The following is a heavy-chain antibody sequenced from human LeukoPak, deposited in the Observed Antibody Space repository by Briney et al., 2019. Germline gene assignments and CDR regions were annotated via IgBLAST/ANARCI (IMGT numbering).Heavy chain of an antibody. Sequence: PGGSLRLSCAASGSTFDNYAMNWVRQAPGKGLEWVSYIRGGGGVTRYSDSVKDRFTISRDNSKNTLYLQMNSLRAEGTAIYYCAKCSASYYNDAFDIWGRGTMVTVSS. V-gene: IGHV3-23*01. CDR1: GSTFDNYA. CDR2: IRGGGGVT. CDR3: AKCSASYYNDAFDI. J-gene: IGHJ3*02. D-gene: IGHD3-10*01.